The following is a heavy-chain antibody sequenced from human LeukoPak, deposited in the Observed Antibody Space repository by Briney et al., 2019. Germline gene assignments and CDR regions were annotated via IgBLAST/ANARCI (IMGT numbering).Heavy chain of an antibody. D-gene: IGHD1-26*01. J-gene: IGHJ4*02. Sequence: QPGGSLRLSCAASGFTFSNCYMSWVRQAPGKGLEWVATLWPDRSEVYYVDSARGRFTISRDNAKNSLYLQMKSLTVKDTAVYYCASLGGATDYWGQGTLVTVSS. CDR1: GFTFSNCY. CDR3: ASLGGATDY. CDR2: LWPDRSEV. V-gene: IGHV3-7*01.